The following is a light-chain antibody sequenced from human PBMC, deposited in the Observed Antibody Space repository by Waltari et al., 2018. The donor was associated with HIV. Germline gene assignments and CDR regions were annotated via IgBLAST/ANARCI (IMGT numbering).Light chain of an antibody. CDR1: SSDVGRYNY. V-gene: IGLV2-14*01. CDR2: DVS. J-gene: IGLJ2*01. Sequence: QSALTQPASVSGSPGQSITLSCTGASSDVGRYNYVSWYPHHPGKAPKLIIYDVSKRPSGVSNRFSGSKSGTTASLTISGLQAEDEADYYCSSYTSSRTVVFGGGTKLTVL. CDR3: SSYTSSRTVV.